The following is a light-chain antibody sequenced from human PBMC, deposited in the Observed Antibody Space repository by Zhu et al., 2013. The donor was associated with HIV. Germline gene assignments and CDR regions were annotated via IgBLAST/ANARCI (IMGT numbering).Light chain of an antibody. J-gene: IGLJ2*01. CDR3: GTRDSGLSALV. CDR2: NNN. CDR1: SSNIGTNF. Sequence: QSVLTQPPSVSATPGQRVSISCSGNSSNIGTNFVSWYHQVPGRAPKLLIYNNNKRPSGIPVRFSASKSDVSATLAITGLQTGDEGDYFCGTRDSGLSALVFGGGTRVTVL. V-gene: IGLV1-51*01.